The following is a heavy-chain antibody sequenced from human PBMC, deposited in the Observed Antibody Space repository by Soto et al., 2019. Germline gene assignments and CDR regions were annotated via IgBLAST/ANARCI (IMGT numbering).Heavy chain of an antibody. J-gene: IGHJ4*02. V-gene: IGHV3-74*01. Sequence: EVQLVESGGGLVQPGGSLRLSCAASGFTFSSYWMHWVRQAPGKGLVWVSRINNDGDSTSYADSVKGRFTISRDNAKNTRYLQMNSLRAEDTAVYYCARDVQLQSFDYWGQGALVTVSS. CDR2: INNDGDST. CDR1: GFTFSSYW. D-gene: IGHD5-18*01. CDR3: ARDVQLQSFDY.